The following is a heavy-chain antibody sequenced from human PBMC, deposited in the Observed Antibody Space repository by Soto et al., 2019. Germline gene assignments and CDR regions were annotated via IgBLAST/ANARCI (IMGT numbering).Heavy chain of an antibody. D-gene: IGHD1-7*01. J-gene: IGHJ5*02. CDR2: IYWDDDK. Sequence: QITLKESGPTLVKPTQTLTLTCTFSGFSLSTSGVGVGWIRQPPGKALEWLALIYWDDDKRYSPSLRSRLTITKDSSKSQVVLTMTNMDPVDTATYYCAHKVGTTGFDPWGQGTLVTVSS. V-gene: IGHV2-5*02. CDR1: GFSLSTSGVG. CDR3: AHKVGTTGFDP.